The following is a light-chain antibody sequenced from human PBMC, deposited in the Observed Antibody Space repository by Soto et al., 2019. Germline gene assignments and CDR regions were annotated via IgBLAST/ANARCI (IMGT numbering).Light chain of an antibody. V-gene: IGKV3-15*01. Sequence: EIVMTQSPATLSVSPGERATLSCRASQSVSNNLAWYQQKPGQAPRLLIYHASTGATGIPARFSGSGPGTELTLTISSVQSEDFAFYYCQQYNEWPLTFGGGTKVEIK. J-gene: IGKJ4*01. CDR2: HAS. CDR1: QSVSNN. CDR3: QQYNEWPLT.